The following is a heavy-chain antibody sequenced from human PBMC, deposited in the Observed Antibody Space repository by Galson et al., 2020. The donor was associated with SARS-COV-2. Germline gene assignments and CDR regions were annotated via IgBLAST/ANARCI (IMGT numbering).Heavy chain of an antibody. V-gene: IGHV3-33*01. CDR2: IWYDGSNK. J-gene: IGHJ6*02. CDR1: GFTFSSYG. Sequence: GGSLRLSCAASGFTFSSYGMHWVRQAPGKGLEWVAVIWYDGSNKYYADSVKGRFTISRDNSKNTLYLQMNSLRAEDTAVYFCARALYYYDSSVYYYVSMDYYYGMDVWGQGTTVTVSS. CDR3: ARALYYYDSSVYYYVSMDYYYGMDV. D-gene: IGHD3-22*01.